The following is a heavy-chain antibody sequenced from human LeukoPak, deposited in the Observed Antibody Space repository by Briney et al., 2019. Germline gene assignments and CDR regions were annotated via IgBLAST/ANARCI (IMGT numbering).Heavy chain of an antibody. J-gene: IGHJ4*02. CDR2: INSDGSST. Sequence: GGTLRLSCAASGFTFSSYWMHWVRQAPGKGLVWVSRINSDGSSTSYADSVKGRFTISRDNAKNTLYLQMNSLRAEDTAVYYCARSGYCSSTSCYKLFDYWGQGTLVTVSS. D-gene: IGHD2-2*02. CDR1: GFTFSSYW. V-gene: IGHV3-74*01. CDR3: ARSGYCSSTSCYKLFDY.